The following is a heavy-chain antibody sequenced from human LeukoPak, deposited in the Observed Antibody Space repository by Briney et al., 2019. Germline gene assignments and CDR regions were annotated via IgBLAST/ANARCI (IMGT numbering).Heavy chain of an antibody. CDR1: GFTFSSSW. CDR2: INSDGSGT. CDR3: ARAGEGLLAYSFDI. V-gene: IGHV3-74*01. Sequence: GGSLRLSCAASGFTFSSSWMHWVRQAPGKGLVWVSRINSDGSGTSYADSVKGRFTISRDNAKNTLYLQMNSLRAEDTAVYYCARAGEGLLAYSFDIWGQGTMVTVSS. D-gene: IGHD1-26*01. J-gene: IGHJ3*02.